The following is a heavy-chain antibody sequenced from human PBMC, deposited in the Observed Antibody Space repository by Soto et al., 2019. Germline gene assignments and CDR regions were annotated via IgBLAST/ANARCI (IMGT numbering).Heavy chain of an antibody. D-gene: IGHD6-19*01. J-gene: IGHJ4*02. CDR2: IYYSGST. CDR1: GASISRYY. Sequence: PPETLSLTCTVSGASISRYYWSWLRQPPGKGLEWIGYIYYSGSTNYNPSLKSRVTISVDTSKNQFSLKLSSVTAADTAVYYCARGVGIAVAGYYFDYWGQGTLVTVSS. CDR3: ARGVGIAVAGYYFDY. V-gene: IGHV4-59*01.